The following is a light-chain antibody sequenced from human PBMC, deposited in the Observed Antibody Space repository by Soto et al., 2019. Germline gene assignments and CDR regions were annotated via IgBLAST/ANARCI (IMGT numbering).Light chain of an antibody. V-gene: IGKV1-27*01. CDR3: RKNSSVIT. Sequence: DIQMTQSPSSLSASVGDRVTITCRASQGISSYLAWYQQKLGKVPKLLISAASTLQSGVPSRFIGSGSGTDFTLTISSLQHEDVATYYCRKNSSVITFGQGTRLEI. CDR1: QGISSY. J-gene: IGKJ5*01. CDR2: AAS.